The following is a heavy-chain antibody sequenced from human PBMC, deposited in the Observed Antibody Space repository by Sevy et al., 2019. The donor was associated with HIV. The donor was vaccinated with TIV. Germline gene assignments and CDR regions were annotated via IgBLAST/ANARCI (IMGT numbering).Heavy chain of an antibody. D-gene: IGHD2-2*01. CDR2: IYSSGST. CDR1: GGSISSGSYY. J-gene: IGHJ5*02. CDR3: AREGSTWAGWFDP. V-gene: IGHV4-61*02. Sequence: SETLSLTCTVSGGSISSGSYYWSWIRQPAGKGLEWIGRIYSSGSTNYNPSLKSRVTISGDTSKNQFSLKLSSVTAADTAVYYCAREGSTWAGWFDPWGQGTLVTVSS.